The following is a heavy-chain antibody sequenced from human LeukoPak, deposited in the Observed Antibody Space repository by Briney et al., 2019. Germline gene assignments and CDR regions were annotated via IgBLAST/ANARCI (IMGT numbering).Heavy chain of an antibody. D-gene: IGHD3-22*01. CDR2: INPNSGGT. J-gene: IGHJ1*01. CDR1: GYTFTGYY. V-gene: IGHV1-2*02. CDR3: ARDHITYYYDSSGSRDVVQH. Sequence: ASVKVSCKASGYTFTGYYMHWVRQAPGQGLEWMGWINPNSGGTNHAQKFQGRVTMTRDTSISTAYMELSRLRSDDTAVYYCARDHITYYYDSSGSRDVVQHWGQGTLVTVSS.